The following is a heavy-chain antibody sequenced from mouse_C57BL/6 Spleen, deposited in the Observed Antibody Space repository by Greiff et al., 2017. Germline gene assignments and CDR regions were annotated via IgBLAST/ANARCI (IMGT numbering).Heavy chain of an antibody. V-gene: IGHV1-15*01. CDR1: GYTFTDYE. J-gene: IGHJ2*01. CDR3: TRGANFDY. Sequence: QVQLQQSGAELVRPGASVTLSCKASGYTFTDYELHWVQQTPVHGLEWIGAIDPETGGTAYNQKFKGKAILTADKSSSTAYMELRSRTSEDSAVYYCTRGANFDYWGQGTTRTVAS. CDR2: IDPETGGT.